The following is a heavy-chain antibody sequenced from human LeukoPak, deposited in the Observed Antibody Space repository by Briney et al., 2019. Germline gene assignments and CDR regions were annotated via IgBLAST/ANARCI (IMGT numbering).Heavy chain of an antibody. CDR1: GGSISSSSHY. J-gene: IGHJ4*02. V-gene: IGHV4-39*07. D-gene: IGHD2-8*01. Sequence: SETLSLTCTVFGGSISSSSHYWGWIRQPPGEGLEWIGSIYFSGSTYYNPSLKTRVTISMDTSKNQLSLKLQSVTAADTTVYYCARDKYCTSGVCYFDYWGQGTLVTVSS. CDR2: IYFSGST. CDR3: ARDKYCTSGVCYFDY.